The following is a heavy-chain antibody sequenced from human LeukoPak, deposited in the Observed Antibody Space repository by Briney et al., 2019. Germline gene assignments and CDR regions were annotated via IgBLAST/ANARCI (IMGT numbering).Heavy chain of an antibody. CDR2: IYYSGST. CDR1: GGSISSYY. CDR3: ARQPPYYDILTGYRQSHFDY. J-gene: IGHJ4*02. Sequence: SETLSLTCTVSGGSISSYYWSWIRQPPGKGLEWIGYIYYSGSTNCNPSLKSRVTISVDTSKNQFSLKLSSVTAADTAVYYCARQPPYYDILTGYRQSHFDYWGQGTLVTVSS. D-gene: IGHD3-9*01. V-gene: IGHV4-59*08.